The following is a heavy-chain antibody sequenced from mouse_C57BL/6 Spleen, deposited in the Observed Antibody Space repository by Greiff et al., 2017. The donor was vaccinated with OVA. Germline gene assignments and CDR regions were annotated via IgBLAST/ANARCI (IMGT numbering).Heavy chain of an antibody. CDR3: TRRDGSGCEDYARDY. J-gene: IGHJ4*01. D-gene: IGHD1-1*01. Sequence: QVQLQQSGAELVRPGASVTLSCKASGYTFTDYEMHWVKQTPVHGLEWIGAIDPETGGTAYNQKFKGKAILTADKSSSTAYMELRSLTSEASAVYYCTRRDGSGCEDYARDYWGQGTSVTVSS. CDR1: GYTFTDYE. CDR2: IDPETGGT. V-gene: IGHV1-15*01.